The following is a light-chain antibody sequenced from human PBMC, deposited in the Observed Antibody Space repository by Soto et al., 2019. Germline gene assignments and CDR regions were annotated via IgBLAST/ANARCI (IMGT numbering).Light chain of an antibody. Sequence: EIVMTQSPATLSVSTGERATLSCRGSQSVSSNLAWYQQKPGQAPRLLIYGASTRATGIPARFSGSGSGTEFTLTISSLQSEDSAFYYCQQYNQWPPWTFGQGTKVDIK. J-gene: IGKJ1*01. CDR1: QSVSSN. CDR3: QQYNQWPPWT. V-gene: IGKV3-15*01. CDR2: GAS.